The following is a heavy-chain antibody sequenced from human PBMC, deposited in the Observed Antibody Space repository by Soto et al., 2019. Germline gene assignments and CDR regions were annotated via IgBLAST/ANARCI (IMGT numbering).Heavy chain of an antibody. V-gene: IGHV4-39*01. CDR1: RGSISSGTNY. CDR3: ARLPSRHLVDY. D-gene: IGHD3-3*02. J-gene: IGHJ4*02. CDR2: MFYGVST. Sequence: SETLSLTCTVSRGSISSGTNYWGWIRQPPGKGLEWIGSMFYGVSTYYNPSLKSRVTVSVDTSKNQFSLNLRSVTAADTAVYYCARLPSRHLVDYWGQGTLVTVSS.